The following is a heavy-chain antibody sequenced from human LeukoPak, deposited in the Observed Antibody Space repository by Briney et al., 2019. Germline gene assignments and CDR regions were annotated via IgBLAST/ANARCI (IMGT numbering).Heavy chain of an antibody. CDR1: GFTFSSYS. J-gene: IGHJ4*02. CDR3: ARDIVLMVYATYFDY. Sequence: GGSLRLSCAASGFTFSSYSMNWVRQAPGKGLEWVSSISSSSSYIYYADSVKGRFTISRDNAKNSLYLQMNSLRAEDTAVYYCARDIVLMVYATYFDYWGQGTLVTVSS. D-gene: IGHD2-8*01. V-gene: IGHV3-21*01. CDR2: ISSSSSYI.